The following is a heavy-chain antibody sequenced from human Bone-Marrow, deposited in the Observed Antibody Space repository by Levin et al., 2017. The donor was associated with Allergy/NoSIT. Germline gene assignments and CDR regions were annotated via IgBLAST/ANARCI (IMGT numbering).Heavy chain of an antibody. D-gene: IGHD4-17*01. V-gene: IGHV4-31*03. CDR1: GGSISSGGYY. J-gene: IGHJ4*02. CDR2: IYYSGST. CDR3: ATRTLDYGDTYYFDY. Sequence: LRLSCTVSGGSISSGGYYWSWIRQHPGTGLEWIGYIYYSGSTYYNPSLKSRVTISVDTSKNQFSLKLSSVTAADTAVYYCATRTLDYGDTYYFDYWGQGTLVTVSS.